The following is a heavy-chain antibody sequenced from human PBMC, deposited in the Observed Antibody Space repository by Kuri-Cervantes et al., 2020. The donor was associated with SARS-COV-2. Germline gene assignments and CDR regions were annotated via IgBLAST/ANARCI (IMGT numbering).Heavy chain of an antibody. D-gene: IGHD6-13*01. CDR3: AKETGAAGSSWMSYFDN. Sequence: GGSLRLSCVASGFTFSRYSMNWVRQAPGKGLEWLAVISTDGTITHYADSVKGRFTISRDNSKSTLYLEMNSLRDEDTGVYYCAKETGAAGSSWMSYFDNWGLGTQVTVSS. J-gene: IGHJ4*02. V-gene: IGHV3-30*18. CDR2: ISTDGTIT. CDR1: GFTFSRYS.